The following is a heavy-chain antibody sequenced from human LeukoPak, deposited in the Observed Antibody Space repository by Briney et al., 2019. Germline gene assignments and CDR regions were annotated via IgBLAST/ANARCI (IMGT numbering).Heavy chain of an antibody. D-gene: IGHD6-19*01. CDR3: ARVRYDSGWYDY. J-gene: IGHJ4*02. CDR1: GFTFSAYA. V-gene: IGHV3-48*04. CDR2: ITTGGSSI. Sequence: PGGSLRLSCAAPGFTFSAYAMTWVRQAAGKGLECVSHITTGGSSIFYADSVKGRFTISRDNAKNSLYLQMNSLRAEDSAVYYCARVRYDSGWYDYWGQGALVTVSS.